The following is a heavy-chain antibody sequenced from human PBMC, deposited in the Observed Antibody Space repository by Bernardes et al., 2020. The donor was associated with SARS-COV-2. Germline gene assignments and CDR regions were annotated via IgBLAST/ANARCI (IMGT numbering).Heavy chain of an antibody. V-gene: IGHV4-59*01. CDR3: AREQWLVHAFDY. J-gene: IGHJ4*02. CDR2: VYYSGST. CDR1: GGSIGDYY. Sequence: SEPLSLTCTVSGGSIGDYYWSWIRQPPGKGLEWIGYVYYSGSTSYNPSLRGRVTISIDTSKKQFSLKLSSVTAADTAVYYCAREQWLVHAFDYWGQGTLVTVSA. D-gene: IGHD6-19*01.